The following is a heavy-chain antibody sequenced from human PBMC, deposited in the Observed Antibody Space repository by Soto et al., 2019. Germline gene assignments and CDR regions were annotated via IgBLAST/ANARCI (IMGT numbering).Heavy chain of an antibody. Sequence: QVQLQESGPGLVKPSQTLSLTCTVSGGSISSGDYYWSWIRQPPGKGLEWIGYIYYSGSTYYNPSLKSRVTISVDRPKTQSSLKLSSVTAADTAVYYWARDDDSSGYYFLWGQGPLVTVSS. CDR3: ARDDDSSGYYFL. J-gene: IGHJ4*02. V-gene: IGHV4-30-4*01. CDR2: IYYSGST. D-gene: IGHD3-22*01. CDR1: GGSISSGDYY.